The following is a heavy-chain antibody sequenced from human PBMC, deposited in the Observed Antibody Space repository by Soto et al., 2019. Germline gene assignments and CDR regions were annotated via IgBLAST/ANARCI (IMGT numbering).Heavy chain of an antibody. J-gene: IGHJ6*02. D-gene: IGHD2-15*01. CDR1: GGTFSSYA. V-gene: IGHV1-69*01. CDR2: IIPIFGTA. CDR3: ARSCSGGSCYDRYYYYYGMDV. Sequence: QVQLVQSGAEVKKPGSSVKVSCKASGGTFSSYAISWVRQAPGQGLEWMGGIIPIFGTANYAQKFQGRVTSTADEATSTAYIELSSLRSEDTAVYYCARSCSGGSCYDRYYYYYGMDVWGQGTTVTVSS.